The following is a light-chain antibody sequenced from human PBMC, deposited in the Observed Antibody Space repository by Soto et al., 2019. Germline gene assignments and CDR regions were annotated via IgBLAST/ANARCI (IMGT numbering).Light chain of an antibody. J-gene: IGLJ2*01. CDR2: EVS. Sequence: QSALTQPTSASGSPGQSGTISCTGTSSDVGGYNYVSWYQQHSGKAPKLMIYEVSKRPSGVPDCFSGSKSGNTASLTVSGLQAEDEADYYCSSYAGSNNVVFGGGTKLTVL. V-gene: IGLV2-8*01. CDR3: SSYAGSNNVV. CDR1: SSDVGGYNY.